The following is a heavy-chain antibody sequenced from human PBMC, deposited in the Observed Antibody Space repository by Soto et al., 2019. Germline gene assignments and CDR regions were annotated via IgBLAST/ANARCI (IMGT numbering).Heavy chain of an antibody. CDR2: IYTSGST. CDR3: ARDWDIVVVPAAIGTGYFDY. J-gene: IGHJ4*02. CDR1: GGSISSYY. V-gene: IGHV4-4*07. D-gene: IGHD2-2*01. Sequence: PSETLSLTCTVSGGSISSYYWSWIRQPAGKGLEWIGRIYTSGSTNYNPSLKSRVTMSVDTSKNQFSLKLSSVTAADTAVYYCARDWDIVVVPAAIGTGYFDYWGQGTLVTV.